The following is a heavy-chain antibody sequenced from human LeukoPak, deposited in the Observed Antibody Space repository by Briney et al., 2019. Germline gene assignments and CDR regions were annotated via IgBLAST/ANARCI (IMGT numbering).Heavy chain of an antibody. D-gene: IGHD6-19*01. CDR2: IHYSGST. V-gene: IGHV4-59*02. J-gene: IGHJ4*02. CDR1: GVSVAPYY. CDR3: ARDRGSTGYFYLDS. Sequence: ASETLSLTCSVSGVSVAPYYWNWIWQSPGKGLEWIGYIHYSGSTKYNPSLESRVTISVDTSRNQFSLKLNSVTAADTAVYYCARDRGSTGYFYLDSWGQGILVTVSS.